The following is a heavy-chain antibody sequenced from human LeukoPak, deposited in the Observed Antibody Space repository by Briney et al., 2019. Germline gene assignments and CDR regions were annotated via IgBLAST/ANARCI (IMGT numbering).Heavy chain of an antibody. CDR1: GGSISSSSYY. CDR3: ARHSAAISYSGYDPSWFDP. Sequence: SETLSLTCTVSGGSISSSSYYWGWIRQPPGKGLEWIGSIYYSGSTYYNPSLKSRVTISVDTSKNQFSLNLSSVTAADTAVYYCARHSAAISYSGYDPSWFDPWGQGTLVTVSS. D-gene: IGHD5-12*01. V-gene: IGHV4-39*01. J-gene: IGHJ5*02. CDR2: IYYSGST.